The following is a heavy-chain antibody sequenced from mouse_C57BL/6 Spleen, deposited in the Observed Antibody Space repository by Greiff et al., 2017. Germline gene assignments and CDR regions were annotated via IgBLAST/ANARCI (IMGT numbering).Heavy chain of an antibody. CDR1: GYTFTDYY. Sequence: EVQLQQSGPELVKPGASVKISCKASGYTFTDYYMNWVKQSHGKSLEWIGDINPNNGGTSYNQKFKGKATLTVDKSSSTAYMELRSLTSEDSAVYYCVYYGSRGDAMDYWGQGTSVTVSS. CDR3: VYYGSRGDAMDY. V-gene: IGHV1-26*01. J-gene: IGHJ4*01. D-gene: IGHD1-1*01. CDR2: INPNNGGT.